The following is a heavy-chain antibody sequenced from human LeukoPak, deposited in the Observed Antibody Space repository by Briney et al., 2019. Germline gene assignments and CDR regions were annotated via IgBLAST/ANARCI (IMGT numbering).Heavy chain of an antibody. J-gene: IGHJ4*02. CDR1: GFTFSSYA. V-gene: IGHV3-74*01. D-gene: IGHD6-19*01. CDR2: ISPDGGNT. Sequence: PGGSLRLSCAASGFTFSSYAMHWVRQAPGKGLVWVSRISPDGGNTDYAGSVKGRFTISRDNAKNTLYLQMNSLRADDTAVYYCARRGAVAATYYYDYWGQGTLVTVSS. CDR3: ARRGAVAATYYYDY.